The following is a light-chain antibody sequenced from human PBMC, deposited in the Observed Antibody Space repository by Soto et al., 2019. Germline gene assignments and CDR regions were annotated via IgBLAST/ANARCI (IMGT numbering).Light chain of an antibody. CDR1: QSVSSY. Sequence: EIVLTQSPATLSLSPGERATLSCRASQSVSSYLAWYQQKPGQAPRLLIYDASNRATGIPDRFSGSGSGPEFTLTISRLEPEDFAMYYCQQYGTSPLTFGGGTKVDIK. J-gene: IGKJ4*01. V-gene: IGKV3D-20*01. CDR2: DAS. CDR3: QQYGTSPLT.